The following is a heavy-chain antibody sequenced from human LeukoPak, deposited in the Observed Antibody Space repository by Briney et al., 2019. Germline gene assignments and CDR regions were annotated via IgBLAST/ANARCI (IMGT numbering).Heavy chain of an antibody. D-gene: IGHD3-10*01. CDR2: INPSGGST. Sequence: GASVKVSCKASGYTFTSYHMHWVRQAPGQGLEWMGIINPSGGSTRYEQKFQGRVTMTRDTSTSTFYMELSSLRSEDTAVYYCARATLWFGELWGVGLDYWGQGTLVTVSS. V-gene: IGHV1-46*01. CDR1: GYTFTSYH. CDR3: ARATLWFGELWGVGLDY. J-gene: IGHJ4*02.